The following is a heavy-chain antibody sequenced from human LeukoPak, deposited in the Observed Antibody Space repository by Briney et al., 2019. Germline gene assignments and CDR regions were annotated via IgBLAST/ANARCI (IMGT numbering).Heavy chain of an antibody. CDR3: ARVTHPIFIVLGGYFDY. CDR2: INHSGST. J-gene: IGHJ4*02. V-gene: IGHV4-34*01. CDR1: GGSFNGYY. D-gene: IGHD2-8*02. Sequence: SETLSLTCAVYGGSFNGYYWSWIRQPPGKGLEWIGEINHSGSTNYNPSLKSRVTISVDTSKNQFSLRLSSVIAADTAVYYCARVTHPIFIVLGGYFDYWGQGTLVTVSS.